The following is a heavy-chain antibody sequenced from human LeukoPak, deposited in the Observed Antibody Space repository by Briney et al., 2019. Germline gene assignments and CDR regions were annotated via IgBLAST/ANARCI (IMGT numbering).Heavy chain of an antibody. V-gene: IGHV3-15*01. CDR1: GFSFTNAW. CDR2: IKRESDGATT. J-gene: IGHJ4*02. Sequence: GGSLGLSCAASGFSFTNAWMGWVRQAPGRGLEWVGRIKRESDGATTDYAAPVKGRFSVSRDDSKNMVYLQMNSLDTEDTAVYYCTAGAGKTDFDYWGQGTLVTVSS. D-gene: IGHD1/OR15-1a*01. CDR3: TAGAGKTDFDY.